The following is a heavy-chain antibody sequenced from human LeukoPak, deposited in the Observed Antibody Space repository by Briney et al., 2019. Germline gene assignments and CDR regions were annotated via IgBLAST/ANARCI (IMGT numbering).Heavy chain of an antibody. V-gene: IGHV3-15*01. CDR2: IKSKTDGGTT. J-gene: IGHJ3*02. Sequence: PGGSLRLSCAASGFIFSDHYMDWIRQAPGKGLEWVGRIKSKTDGGTTDYAAPVKGRFTISRDDSKNTLYLQMNSLKTEDTAVYYCRAAFDIWGQGTMVTVSS. CDR1: GFIFSDHY. CDR3: RAAFDI.